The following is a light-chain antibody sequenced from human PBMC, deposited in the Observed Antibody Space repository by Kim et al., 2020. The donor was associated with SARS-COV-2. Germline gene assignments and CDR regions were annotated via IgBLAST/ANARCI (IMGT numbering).Light chain of an antibody. CDR3: QQYYSTPT. V-gene: IGKV4-1*01. CDR1: QSVLHSSNNKNY. Sequence: DIVMTQSPDSLAVSLGERATINCKSSQSVLHSSNNKNYLAWYQQKPGQPPKLLIYWASTRESGVPDRFSGSGSGTDFILTISSLQAEDVAVYYCQQYYSTPTFGQGTKVDIK. CDR2: WAS. J-gene: IGKJ1*01.